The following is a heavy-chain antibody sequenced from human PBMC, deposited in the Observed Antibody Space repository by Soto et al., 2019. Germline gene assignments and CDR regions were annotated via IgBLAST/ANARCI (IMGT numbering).Heavy chain of an antibody. Sequence: GGSLRLSCAASGFTFSSYWMHWVRQAPGKGLVWVSRINSDGSSTSYADSVKGRFSISRDNAKNTLYLQMNSLRAEDTAVYYCASYLGYCSGSTCYNAFDIWGQGTMVTVSS. V-gene: IGHV3-74*01. CDR3: ASYLGYCSGSTCYNAFDI. J-gene: IGHJ3*02. CDR1: GFTFSSYW. CDR2: INSDGSST. D-gene: IGHD2-15*01.